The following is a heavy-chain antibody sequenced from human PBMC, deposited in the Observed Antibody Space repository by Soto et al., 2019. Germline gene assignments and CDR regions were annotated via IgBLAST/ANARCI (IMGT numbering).Heavy chain of an antibody. CDR1: GGSITSGGYY. V-gene: IGHV4-31*03. CDR3: VRGILS. CDR2: VRHSGST. J-gene: IGHJ1*01. Sequence: SETLSLTCNVSGGSITSGGYYWTWIRQHPGKGLEWIGNVRHSGSTFYNPSLKSRVSISVDTSKNQFSLKLSSVTAADTAVYFCVRGILSWGQGTLVT.